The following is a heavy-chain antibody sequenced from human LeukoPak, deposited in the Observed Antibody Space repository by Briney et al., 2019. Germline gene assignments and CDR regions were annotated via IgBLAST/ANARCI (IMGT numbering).Heavy chain of an antibody. Sequence: QTSETLSLTCTVSGGSISSSSYYWGWIRQPPGKGLEWIGSIYYSGSTYYNPSLKSRVTMSVDTSKNQFSLKLSSVTAADTAVYYCAREKLPLTYYYDSRRPEAFDIRGQGTMVTVSS. D-gene: IGHD3-22*01. CDR2: IYYSGST. J-gene: IGHJ3*02. V-gene: IGHV4-39*07. CDR1: GGSISSSSYY. CDR3: AREKLPLTYYYDSRRPEAFDI.